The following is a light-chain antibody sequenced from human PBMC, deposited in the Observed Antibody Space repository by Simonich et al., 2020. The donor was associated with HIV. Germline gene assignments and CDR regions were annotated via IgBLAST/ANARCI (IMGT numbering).Light chain of an antibody. CDR1: QSISTN. CDR2: GAS. Sequence: ERVMTQSPATLSVSPGERATLSCRASQSISTNLAWYQQKPGQAPRLLIYGASTRATGIPARCSGSGSGTEFTLTISSMQSEDFAVYYCQQYNNWPLLFGQGTKLEIK. V-gene: IGKV3-15*01. J-gene: IGKJ2*01. CDR3: QQYNNWPLL.